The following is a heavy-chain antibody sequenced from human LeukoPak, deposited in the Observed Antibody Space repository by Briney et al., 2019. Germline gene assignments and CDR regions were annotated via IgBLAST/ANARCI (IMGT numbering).Heavy chain of an antibody. CDR3: ARHDDIAGYFDY. CDR2: IYYSGST. V-gene: IGHV4-39*01. D-gene: IGHD3-9*01. CDR1: GGSISSSSYY. Sequence: SETLSLTCTVSGGSISSSSYYWGWIRQPPVKGLEWIGSIYYSGSTYYNPSLKSRVTISVDTSKNQFSLKLSPVTAADTAVYYCARHDDIAGYFDYWGQGTLVTVSS. J-gene: IGHJ4*02.